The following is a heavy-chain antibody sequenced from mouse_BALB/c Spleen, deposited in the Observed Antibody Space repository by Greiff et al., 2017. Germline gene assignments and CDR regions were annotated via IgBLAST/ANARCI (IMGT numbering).Heavy chain of an antibody. J-gene: IGHJ2*01. CDR1: GYSFTGYY. D-gene: IGHD2-4*01. V-gene: IGHV1S34*01. Sequence: LVKTGASVKISCKASGYSFTGYYMHWVKQSHGKSLEWIGYISCYNGATSYNQKFKGKATFTVDTSSSTAYMQFNSLTSEDSAVYYCARGYYDYDGGVDYWGQGTTLTVSS. CDR2: ISCYNGAT. CDR3: ARGYYDYDGGVDY.